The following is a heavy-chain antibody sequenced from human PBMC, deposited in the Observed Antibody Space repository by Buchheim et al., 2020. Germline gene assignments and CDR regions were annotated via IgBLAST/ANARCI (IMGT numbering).Heavy chain of an antibody. CDR3: TRDGPYYYRGMDV. CDR2: IDWDGGTT. J-gene: IGHJ6*02. V-gene: IGHV3-20*04. Sequence: EEELVESGGTVVRPGGSLRLSCRASGFIFSHYDLTWVRQVPGKGLEWVAGIDWDGGTTNYVDSVKGRFTISRDNAKNFVYLEMTGLRGEDTALYFCTRDGPYYYRGMDVWGQGTT. CDR1: GFIFSHYD. D-gene: IGHD3-10*01.